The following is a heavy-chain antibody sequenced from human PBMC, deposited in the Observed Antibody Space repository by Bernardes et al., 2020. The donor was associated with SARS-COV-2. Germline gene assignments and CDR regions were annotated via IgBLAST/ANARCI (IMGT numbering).Heavy chain of an antibody. J-gene: IGHJ4*02. CDR2: NSAYNGNI. CDR1: GYSFSSYG. V-gene: IGHV1-18*01. CDR3: ARESTPGLRAIGY. Sequence: ASVKVSCKASGYSFSSYGFIWVRQAPGQGLEWMGWNSAYNGNIEYAQKFQGRVTMTTDTSANTGYMDLRSLRSDDTAVYYCARESTPGLRAIGYWGQGTLVTVSS. D-gene: IGHD3-16*01.